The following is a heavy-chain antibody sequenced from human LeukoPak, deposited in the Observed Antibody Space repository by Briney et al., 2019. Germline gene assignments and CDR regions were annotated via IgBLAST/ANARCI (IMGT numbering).Heavy chain of an antibody. J-gene: IGHJ4*02. Sequence: PGGSLKLSCAASGFSISNYDMSWVRQAPGKGLEWVSGVSNDGSRTYYADSVKGRLTISRDTSTNSLYLQMNSLRAEDTAVYYCAKGGIVGATSFDYWGQGTLVTVSS. CDR3: AKGGIVGATSFDY. D-gene: IGHD1-26*01. CDR1: GFSISNYD. V-gene: IGHV3-23*01. CDR2: VSNDGSRT.